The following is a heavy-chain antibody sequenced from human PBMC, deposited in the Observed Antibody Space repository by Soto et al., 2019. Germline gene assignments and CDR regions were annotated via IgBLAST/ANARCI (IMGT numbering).Heavy chain of an antibody. D-gene: IGHD3-3*01. J-gene: IGHJ6*01. CDR2: ISAYNGNT. CDR3: ARDYDFWCGSFLYYCDVLDF. Sequence: GASVKASCKASGYTFTSYSISWVRQSPGQGLEWMGWISAYNGNTNYAQKLQGRVTMTTDTSTSTAYMELRSLRSDDTAVYYCARDYDFWCGSFLYYCDVLDFWGQGTTVIGAS. CDR1: GYTFTSYS. V-gene: IGHV1-18*04.